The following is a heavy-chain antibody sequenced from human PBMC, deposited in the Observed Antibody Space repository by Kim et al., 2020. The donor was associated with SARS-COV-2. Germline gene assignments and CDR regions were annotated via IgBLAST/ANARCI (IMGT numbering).Heavy chain of an antibody. D-gene: IGHD5-12*01. CDR2: INHSGST. CDR3: ARGVATAYYYYYGMDV. Sequence: SETLSLTCAVYGGSFSGYYWSWIRQPPGKGLEWIGEINHSGSTNYNPSLKSRVTISVDTSKNQFSLKLSSVTAADTAVYYCARGVATAYYYYYGMDVWGHGTTVTVSS. J-gene: IGHJ6*02. V-gene: IGHV4-34*01. CDR1: GGSFSGYY.